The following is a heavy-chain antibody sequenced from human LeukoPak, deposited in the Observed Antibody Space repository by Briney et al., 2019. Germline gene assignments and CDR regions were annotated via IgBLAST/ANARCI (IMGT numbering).Heavy chain of an antibody. D-gene: IGHD3-22*01. J-gene: IGHJ4*02. CDR2: IYYSGST. V-gene: IGHV4-59*12. CDR3: AREGQFGYYDNSGYHEYYFDY. Sequence: PSETLSLTCTVSGGSISSYYWSWIRQPPGKRLEGIGHIYYSGSTNYNPSLKSRFTISVETSKNQFSLKLSSVTAADTAVYYCAREGQFGYYDNSGYHEYYFDYWGRGTLVTVSS. CDR1: GGSISSYY.